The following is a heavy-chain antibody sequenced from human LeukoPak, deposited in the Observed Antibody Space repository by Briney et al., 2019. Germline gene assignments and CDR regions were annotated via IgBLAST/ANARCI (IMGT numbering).Heavy chain of an antibody. J-gene: IGHJ4*02. V-gene: IGHV1-2*02. CDR2: INPNSGGT. D-gene: IGHD1-26*01. Sequence: ASVKVSCKASGYTFTGYCMHWVRQAPGQGLEWMGWINPNSGGTNYAQKFQGRVTMTRDTSISTAYMELSRLRSDDTAVYYCARPTMDSESYVFDYWGQGTLVTVSS. CDR3: ARPTMDSESYVFDY. CDR1: GYTFTGYC.